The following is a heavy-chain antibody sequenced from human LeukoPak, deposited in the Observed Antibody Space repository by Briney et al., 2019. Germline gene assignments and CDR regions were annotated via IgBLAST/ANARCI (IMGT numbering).Heavy chain of an antibody. CDR2: IYPDDSDT. V-gene: IGHV5-51*01. Sequence: GEFLKIACKGSEYSFNRYWTGWVRQMPGKGLEWMGIIYPDDSDTRYSPSFQGQVSISADKSISTAYLQWSSLKASDTAMYYCASGVGATRPLFFHSWGQGTLVTVSS. CDR3: ASGVGATRPLFFHS. J-gene: IGHJ4*02. D-gene: IGHD1-26*01. CDR1: EYSFNRYW.